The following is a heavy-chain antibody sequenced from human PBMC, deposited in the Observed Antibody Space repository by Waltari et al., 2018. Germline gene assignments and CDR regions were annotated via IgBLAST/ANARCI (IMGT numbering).Heavy chain of an antibody. CDR3: AKDRYGGSLY. D-gene: IGHD1-26*01. CDR2: IRGSGGST. Sequence: EVQLLESGGGLVQPGGSLRLSCAASGFTFRSYAMSWVRQAPGKGLGWVSGIRGSGGSTYYADSVKGRFTISRDNSKNTLYLQMNSLRAEDTAVYYCAKDRYGGSLYWGQGTLVTVSS. CDR1: GFTFRSYA. J-gene: IGHJ4*02. V-gene: IGHV3-23*01.